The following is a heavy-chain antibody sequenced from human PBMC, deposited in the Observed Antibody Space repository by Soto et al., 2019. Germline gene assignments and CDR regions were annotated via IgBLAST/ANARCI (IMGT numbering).Heavy chain of an antibody. D-gene: IGHD1-1*01. J-gene: IGHJ5*02. CDR2: ISGSGGST. CDR3: AKAHGGGVPRHSNWFDP. CDR1: GFTFSSYA. V-gene: IGHV3-23*01. Sequence: EVQLLESGGGLVQPGGSLRLSCAASGFTFSSYAMSWVRQAPGKGLEWVSAISGSGGSTYYADSVKGRFTISRDNSKNTRYLQMNSLRAEDTAVYYGAKAHGGGVPRHSNWFDPWGQGTLVTVSS.